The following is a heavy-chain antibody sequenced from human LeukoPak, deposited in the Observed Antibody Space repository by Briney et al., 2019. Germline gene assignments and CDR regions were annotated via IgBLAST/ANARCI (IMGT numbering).Heavy chain of an antibody. CDR2: IKNDGSII. Sequence: GGSLRLSCAASGFTFSGYWMHWVRQAPGKGLVWVSRIKNDGSIIDYADSVKGRFTISRDNAKNTLYLQMNSLRAEDTAVYYCAREWSPRGYSYGFDYWGQGTLVTVSS. D-gene: IGHD5-18*01. CDR3: AREWSPRGYSYGFDY. CDR1: GFTFSGYW. J-gene: IGHJ4*02. V-gene: IGHV3-74*01.